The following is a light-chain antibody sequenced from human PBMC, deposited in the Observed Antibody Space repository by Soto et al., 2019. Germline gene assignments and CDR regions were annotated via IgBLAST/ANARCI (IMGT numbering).Light chain of an antibody. Sequence: QSALTQPASVSGSPGXXXTISCTGTSSDIGAYNYVSWYQQHPGKAPKLMIYGVTNRPSGVSNRFSGSKSGNTASLTISGLQAEDEADYYCSSYTTSSTLGFGGGTQLTVL. CDR1: SSDIGAYNY. J-gene: IGLJ2*01. CDR2: GVT. CDR3: SSYTTSSTLG. V-gene: IGLV2-14*01.